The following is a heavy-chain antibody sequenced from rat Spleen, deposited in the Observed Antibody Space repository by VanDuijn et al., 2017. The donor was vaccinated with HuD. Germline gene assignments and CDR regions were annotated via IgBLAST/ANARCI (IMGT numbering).Heavy chain of an antibody. CDR3: SPLPGRNLAY. CDR2: ISYDGSST. CDR1: GFIFSDYY. D-gene: IGHD1-4*01. Sequence: EVQLVESDGGLVQPGRSLKLSCAASGFIFSDYYMAWVRQAPTKGLEWVATISYDGSSTYYRDSVKGRFTISRNNAKTTLYLQMSSLRSEDTATYYCSPLPGRNLAYWGQGVVVTVSS. J-gene: IGHJ2*01. V-gene: IGHV5-29*01.